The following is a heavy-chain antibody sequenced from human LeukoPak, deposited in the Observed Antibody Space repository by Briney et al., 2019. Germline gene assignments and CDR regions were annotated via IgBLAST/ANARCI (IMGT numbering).Heavy chain of an antibody. Sequence: SSETLSLTCTVSGYSISSGYYWGWIRQPPGKGLEWIGSIYHSGSTYYNPSLKSRVAISLDKSSNQFSLRLMSVTAADTAMYFCAREEMPGKFDYWGQGILVTVSS. J-gene: IGHJ4*02. CDR3: AREEMPGKFDY. CDR2: IYHSGST. CDR1: GYSISSGYY. D-gene: IGHD1-26*01. V-gene: IGHV4-38-2*02.